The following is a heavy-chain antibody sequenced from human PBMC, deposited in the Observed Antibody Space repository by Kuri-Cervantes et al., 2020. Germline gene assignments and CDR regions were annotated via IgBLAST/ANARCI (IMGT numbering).Heavy chain of an antibody. CDR3: AVQGGIAA. D-gene: IGHD6-13*01. J-gene: IGHJ4*02. CDR2: ISSSSSYI. CDR1: GFTFSSYS. V-gene: IGHV3-21*01. Sequence: GESLKISCAASGFTFSSYSMNWVRQAPGKGLEWVSSISSSSSYIYYADSVKGRFTTSRDNAKNSLYLQMNSLRAEDTAVYYCAVQGGIAAWGQGTLVTVSS.